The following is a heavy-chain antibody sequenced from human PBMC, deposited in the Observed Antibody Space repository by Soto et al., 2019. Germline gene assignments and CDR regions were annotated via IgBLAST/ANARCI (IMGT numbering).Heavy chain of an antibody. J-gene: IGHJ4*02. CDR2: ISGSGGST. V-gene: IGHV3-23*01. CDR1: GFTFSSYA. CDR3: AKLGGYCSSTSCYARGPGIDY. Sequence: EVQLLESGGGLVQPGGSLRLSCAASGFTFSSYAMSWVRQAPGKGLEWVSAISGSGGSTYYADSVKGRFTISRDNSKNTLYLQMNSLRAEETAVYYCAKLGGYCSSTSCYARGPGIDYWGQGTLVTVSS. D-gene: IGHD2-2*01.